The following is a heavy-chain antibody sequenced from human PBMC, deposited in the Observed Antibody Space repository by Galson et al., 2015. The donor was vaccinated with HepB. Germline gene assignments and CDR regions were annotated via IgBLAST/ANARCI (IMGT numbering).Heavy chain of an antibody. J-gene: IGHJ4*02. D-gene: IGHD3-16*01. V-gene: IGHV3-13*05. CDR3: ARLNSQGGYFDY. Sequence: SLRLSCAASGFTFSSYAMSWVRQAPGKGLEWVSAIGTAGDPYYPGSVKGRFTISRENAKNSLYLQMNSLRAGDTAVYYCARLNSQGGYFDYWGQGTLVTVSS. CDR1: GFTFSSYA. CDR2: IGTAGDP.